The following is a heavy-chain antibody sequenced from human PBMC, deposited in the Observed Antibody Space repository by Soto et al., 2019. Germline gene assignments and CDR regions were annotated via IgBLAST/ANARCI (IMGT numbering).Heavy chain of an antibody. D-gene: IGHD5-12*01. CDR3: ARGVSTIPDQSDY. CDR1: GFTFRRYS. CDR2: ISSSDNTI. V-gene: IGHV3-48*01. Sequence: GGSLRLSCAASGFTFRRYSMNWVRQAPGKGLEWISYISSSDNTIYYADSVKGRFTISRDNAKNSLYLQMNSLRAEDTAVYYCARGVSTIPDQSDYWGQGTLVTVSS. J-gene: IGHJ4*02.